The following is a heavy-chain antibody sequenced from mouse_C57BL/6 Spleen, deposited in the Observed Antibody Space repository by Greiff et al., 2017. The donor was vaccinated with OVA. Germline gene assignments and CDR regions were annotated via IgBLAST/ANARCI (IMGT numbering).Heavy chain of an antibody. CDR2: IYPGDGDT. CDR1: GYAFSSSW. V-gene: IGHV1-82*01. J-gene: IGHJ2*01. Sequence: QVQLQPSGPELVKPGASVKISCKASGYAFSSSWMNWVKQRPGKGLEWIGRIYPGDGDTNYNGKFKGKATLTADKSSSTAYMQLSSLTSEDSAVYFCARSRVGTSFDYWGQGTTRTVSS. CDR3: ARSRVGTSFDY. D-gene: IGHD4-1*01.